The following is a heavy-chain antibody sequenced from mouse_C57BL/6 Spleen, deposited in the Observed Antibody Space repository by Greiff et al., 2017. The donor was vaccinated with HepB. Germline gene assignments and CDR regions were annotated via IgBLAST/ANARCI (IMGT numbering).Heavy chain of an antibody. CDR1: GYTFTSYW. Sequence: QVQLQQPGAELVKPGASVKMSCKASGYTFTSYWITWVKQRPGQGLEWIGDIYPGSGSTNYNEKLKSKATLTVDTSSSKAYMQLSSLTSEDSAVYDCARGDYYGSSYWYFDVWGTGTTVTVSS. J-gene: IGHJ1*03. CDR3: ARGDYYGSSYWYFDV. CDR2: IYPGSGST. D-gene: IGHD1-1*01. V-gene: IGHV1-55*01.